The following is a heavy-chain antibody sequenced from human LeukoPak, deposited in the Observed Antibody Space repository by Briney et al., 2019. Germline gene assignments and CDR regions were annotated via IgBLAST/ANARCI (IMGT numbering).Heavy chain of an antibody. CDR1: GGSNSSYY. Sequence: SETLSLTCTVSGGSNSSYYWSWIRQPPGKGLEWIGYIYYSGSTNYNPSLKSRVTISVDTSKNQFSLKLSSVTAADTAVYYCARVGPNGYFQHWGQGTLVTVSS. J-gene: IGHJ1*01. V-gene: IGHV4-59*01. CDR2: IYYSGST. CDR3: ARVGPNGYFQH.